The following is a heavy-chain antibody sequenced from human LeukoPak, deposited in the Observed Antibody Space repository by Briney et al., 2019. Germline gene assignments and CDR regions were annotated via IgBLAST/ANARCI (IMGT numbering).Heavy chain of an antibody. V-gene: IGHV1-18*01. CDR3: LSISIPGWSRTGFDY. CDR2: ISAYNGNT. D-gene: IGHD6-19*01. Sequence: ASVKVSCKASGYTFITYGISWVRQAPGQGLEWMGWISAYNGNTKYAQKVQGRVTMTEDTSTDTAYMELSSLRSEDTAVYYCLSISIPGWSRTGFDYWGQGTLVTVSS. CDR1: GYTFITYG. J-gene: IGHJ4*02.